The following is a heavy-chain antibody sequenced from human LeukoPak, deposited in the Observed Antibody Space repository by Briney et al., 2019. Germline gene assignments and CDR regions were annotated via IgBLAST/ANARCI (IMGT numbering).Heavy chain of an antibody. J-gene: IGHJ6*03. D-gene: IGHD3-3*01. CDR2: ISGSGGST. V-gene: IGHV3-23*01. Sequence: GGSLRLSCAASGFTFSSYAMSWVRQAPGEGLEWVSAISGSGGSTYYADSVKGRFTISRDNSKNTLYLQMNSLRAEDTAVYYCARSNWGSAVAWSGYHLRPHYYYYMNVWGKGTTVTVSS. CDR1: GFTFSSYA. CDR3: ARSNWGSAVAWSGYHLRPHYYYYMNV.